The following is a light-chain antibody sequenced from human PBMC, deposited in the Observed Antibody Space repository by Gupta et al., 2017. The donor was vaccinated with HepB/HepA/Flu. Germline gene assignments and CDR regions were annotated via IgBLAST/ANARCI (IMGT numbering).Light chain of an antibody. CDR2: GNK. Sequence: QSVLTQPPPVSGAPGQTVTISCAGSSSNIGADYDVHWYQPLPGTAPKLLIYGNKNRASRVPDRFSGSKSGTSASLAITGLQAEDEADYYCQSYDNSLSGVVFGGGTKVTVL. CDR1: SSNIGADYD. J-gene: IGLJ2*01. V-gene: IGLV1-40*01. CDR3: QSYDNSLSGVV.